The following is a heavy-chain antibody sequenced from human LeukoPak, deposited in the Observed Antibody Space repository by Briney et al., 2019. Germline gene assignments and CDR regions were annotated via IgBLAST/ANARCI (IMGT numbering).Heavy chain of an antibody. D-gene: IGHD1-20*01. J-gene: IGHJ4*02. V-gene: IGHV4-30-4*01. CDR1: GGSISSGDYY. Sequence: SETLSLTCTVSGGSISSGDYYWSWIRQPPGKGLEWIGYIYYSGSTYYNPSLKSRVTISVDTFKNQFSLKLSSVTAADTAVYYCARTLITGYFDYWGQGTLVTVSS. CDR2: IYYSGST. CDR3: ARTLITGYFDY.